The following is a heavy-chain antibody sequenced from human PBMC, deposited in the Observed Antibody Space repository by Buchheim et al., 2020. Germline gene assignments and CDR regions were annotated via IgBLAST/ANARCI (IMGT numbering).Heavy chain of an antibody. CDR3: ATNAVAGHEGY. J-gene: IGHJ4*03. CDR2: ISYDGKNK. V-gene: IGHV3-30*03. D-gene: IGHD6-19*01. CDR1: GFTFSSYG. Sequence: QVQLVESGGGVVQPGRSLRLSCAASGFTFSSYGMHWVRQAPGKGLEWVAVISYDGKNKDYAESVKGRFTISRANSKHTVDLEMNSLRGDDTAVYYCATNAVAGHEGYWGQGT.